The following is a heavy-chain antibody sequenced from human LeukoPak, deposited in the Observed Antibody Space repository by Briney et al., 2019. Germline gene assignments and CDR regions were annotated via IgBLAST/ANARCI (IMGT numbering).Heavy chain of an antibody. Sequence: GGSLRLSCAASGFTFSSYGVHWVRQAPGKGLEWVAVIWYDGSNKYYADSVKGRFTISRDNSKNTLYLQMNSLRAEDTAVYYCARGDYVWGSYRWAFGPGLFYYYGMDVWGQGTTVTVSS. D-gene: IGHD3-16*02. V-gene: IGHV3-33*01. CDR2: IWYDGSNK. J-gene: IGHJ6*02. CDR1: GFTFSSYG. CDR3: ARGDYVWGSYRWAFGPGLFYYYGMDV.